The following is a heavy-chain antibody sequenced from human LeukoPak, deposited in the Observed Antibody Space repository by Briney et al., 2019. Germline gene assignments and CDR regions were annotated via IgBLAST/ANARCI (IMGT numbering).Heavy chain of an antibody. D-gene: IGHD1-7*01. J-gene: IGHJ4*02. CDR2: ISGSGGST. CDR1: GFTFDDYA. CDR3: AKGDNWNYVLSFDY. Sequence: SGGSLRLSCAASGFTFDDYAMSWVRQAPGKGLEWVSAISGSGGSTYYADSVKGRFTISRDNSKNTLYLQMNSLRAEDTAVYYCAKGDNWNYVLSFDYWGQGTLVTVSS. V-gene: IGHV3-23*01.